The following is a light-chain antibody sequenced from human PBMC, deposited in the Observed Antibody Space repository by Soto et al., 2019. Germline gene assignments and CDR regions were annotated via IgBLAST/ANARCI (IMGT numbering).Light chain of an antibody. J-gene: IGKJ1*01. V-gene: IGKV3-20*01. Sequence: EIVLTQSPGTLSLSPGERATLSCRASQSVSSSLAWYQQKPGQAPRLLIYGASSRATGIPDMFSGSGSGPDFALTISRLEPEDFAVYFCQHYGSSRTFGQGTKVEIK. CDR1: QSVSSS. CDR2: GAS. CDR3: QHYGSSRT.